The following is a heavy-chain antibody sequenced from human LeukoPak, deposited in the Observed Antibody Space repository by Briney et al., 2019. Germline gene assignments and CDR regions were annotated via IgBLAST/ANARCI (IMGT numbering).Heavy chain of an antibody. J-gene: IGHJ4*02. D-gene: IGHD6-19*01. Sequence: PSETLSLTWTVSGGSISSSSYYWGWIRQPPGKGLEWIGSIYYSGSTYYNPSLKSRVTISVDTSKNQFSLKLSSVTAADTAVYYCARSPSSSGWYREYYFDYWGQGTLVTVSS. CDR2: IYYSGST. CDR3: ARSPSSSGWYREYYFDY. CDR1: GGSISSSSYY. V-gene: IGHV4-39*01.